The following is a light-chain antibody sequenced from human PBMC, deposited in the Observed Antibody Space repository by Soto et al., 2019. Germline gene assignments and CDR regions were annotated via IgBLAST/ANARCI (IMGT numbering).Light chain of an antibody. CDR1: SSDVGAYNY. Sequence: QSALTQPASVSGSPGQSITISCTGTSSDVGAYNYVSWYQQHPGKAPKLMIYEVSRRPSGVPDRFSGSKSGNTASLTVSGLQAEDEADYYCSSNAGSNNLVFGGGTQLTVL. CDR2: EVS. J-gene: IGLJ2*01. V-gene: IGLV2-8*01. CDR3: SSNAGSNNLV.